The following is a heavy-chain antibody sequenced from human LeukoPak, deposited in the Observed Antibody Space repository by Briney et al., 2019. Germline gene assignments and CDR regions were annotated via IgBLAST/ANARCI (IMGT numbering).Heavy chain of an antibody. CDR3: ARGDYYDSSGYLQFDY. CDR1: GYTFTSYY. Sequence: GASVKVSCKASGYTFTSYYMHWVRQAPGQGLEWMGIINPSGGSTSYAQKFQGRVTMTRDTSTSTVYMELSSLRSEDTAVYYCARGDYYDSSGYLQFDYWGQGTLVIVSS. D-gene: IGHD3-22*01. CDR2: INPSGGST. V-gene: IGHV1-46*01. J-gene: IGHJ4*02.